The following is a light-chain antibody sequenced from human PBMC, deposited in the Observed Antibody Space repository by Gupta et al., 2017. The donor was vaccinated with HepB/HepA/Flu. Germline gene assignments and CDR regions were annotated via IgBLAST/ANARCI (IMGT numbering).Light chain of an antibody. Sequence: DAVLTQTPLSSPVTLGQSASISCRSSESLVHSNGDTYFSWLQQRPGQPPRLLLYKSSQRRSGVPDRFSGRGEVTHFTLTISRVQAEDVGVYYCRQAKHFPRTFGQATKVEI. CDR1: ESLVHSNGDTY. J-gene: IGKJ1*01. CDR2: KSS. CDR3: RQAKHFPRT. V-gene: IGKV2-24*01.